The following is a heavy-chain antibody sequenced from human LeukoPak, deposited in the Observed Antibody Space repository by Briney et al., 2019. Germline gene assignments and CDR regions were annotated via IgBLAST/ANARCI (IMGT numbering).Heavy chain of an antibody. D-gene: IGHD4/OR15-4a*01. CDR3: TRDSANYHFAY. CDR1: GFTVKDNF. J-gene: IGHJ4*02. CDR2: LYSGGAT. V-gene: IGHV3-66*01. Sequence: GGSLRLSCAASGFTVKDNFMSWVRQAPGKGLEWVSVLYSGGATYYADSVKSRFTISRDNSKNIVFLQMNDLRTEDTAFYCTRDSANYHFAYWGQGALVTVSS.